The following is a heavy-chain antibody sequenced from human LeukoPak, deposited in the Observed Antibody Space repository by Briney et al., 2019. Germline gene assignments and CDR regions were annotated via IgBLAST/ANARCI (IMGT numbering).Heavy chain of an antibody. J-gene: IGHJ6*03. CDR1: GGTISSYA. CDR3: ARVSGDYVDYYYYYMDV. CDR2: IIPIFGTA. D-gene: IGHD4-17*01. Sequence: SVKISCNASGGTISSYAISWVRQAPGQGVEWMGGIIPIFGTANYVKKFQGRVTITTDESTSTAYMELSSLRSEDTAVYYCARVSGDYVDYYYYYMDVWGKGTTVTVSS. V-gene: IGHV1-69*05.